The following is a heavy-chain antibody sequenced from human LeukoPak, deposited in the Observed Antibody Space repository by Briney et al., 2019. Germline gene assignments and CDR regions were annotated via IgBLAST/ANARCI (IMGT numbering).Heavy chain of an antibody. CDR1: GFTFSNAW. CDR3: TTDFYYDSSGYSWYFDY. Sequence: GGSLRLSCAASGFTFSNAWMSWVRQAPGKGLEWVGRIKSKTDDGTTDYAAPVKGRFTISRDDSNNTLYLQKNSLKTEDTAVYYCTTDFYYDSSGYSWYFDYWGQGTLVTVSS. V-gene: IGHV3-15*01. CDR2: IKSKTDDGTT. D-gene: IGHD3-22*01. J-gene: IGHJ4*02.